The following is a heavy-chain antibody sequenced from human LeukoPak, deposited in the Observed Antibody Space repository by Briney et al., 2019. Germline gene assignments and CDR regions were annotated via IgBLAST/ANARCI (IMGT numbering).Heavy chain of an antibody. J-gene: IGHJ4*02. CDR2: ISGSGGST. CDR1: GFTFSSYG. Sequence: GGSLRLSCAASGFTFSSYGMSWVRQAPGKGLEWVSGISGSGGSTYYADSVKGRFTISRDSAKNSLYLQMNSLRAEDTAVYYCARENLQLWLRYFDYWGQGTLVTVSS. D-gene: IGHD5-18*01. V-gene: IGHV3-23*01. CDR3: ARENLQLWLRYFDY.